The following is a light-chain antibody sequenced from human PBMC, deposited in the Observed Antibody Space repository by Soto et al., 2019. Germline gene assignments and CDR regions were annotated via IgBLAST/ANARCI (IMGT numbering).Light chain of an antibody. CDR1: QSVGSN. Sequence: EVVMTQSPATLPVSPGDRVTLSCRASQSVGSNLAWYQQRPGQPPRLLIYGASTRDTGVPTRFSGSGSETEFTLTITNLQSEDFAVYYCQQYNNWPPWTFGQGTKVDIK. J-gene: IGKJ1*01. CDR3: QQYNNWPPWT. V-gene: IGKV3D-15*01. CDR2: GAS.